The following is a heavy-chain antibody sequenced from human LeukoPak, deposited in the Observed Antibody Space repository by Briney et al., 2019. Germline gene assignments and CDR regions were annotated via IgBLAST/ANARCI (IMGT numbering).Heavy chain of an antibody. D-gene: IGHD3-10*01. CDR1: GFTVSTNY. CDR2: IDSGDTT. CDR3: ASILRSSSGYYFDY. J-gene: IGHJ4*02. V-gene: IGHV3-66*01. Sequence: GGSLRLSCAASGFTVSTNYMSWVRQAPGKGLDWDSVIDSGDTTFYADSVRGKFTISRDNSKNTLYLQMNSLRAEDTAVYYCASILRSSSGYYFDYWGQGTLVTVSS.